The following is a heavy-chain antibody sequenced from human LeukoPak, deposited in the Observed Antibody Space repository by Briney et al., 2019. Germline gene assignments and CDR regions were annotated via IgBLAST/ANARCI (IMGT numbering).Heavy chain of an antibody. CDR3: AGGFGFLIES. CDR1: GFTFSTYY. CDR2: IKQEGSER. D-gene: IGHD3-16*01. J-gene: IGHJ4*02. V-gene: IGHV3-7*04. Sequence: GGSLRLSCAGSGFTFSTYYMAWVRQASGKGLEWVANIKQEGSERYYGGSVKGRFSISRDNAKNSVYLHLNSLRVEDTAVYFCAGGFGFLIESWVQGALATVSS.